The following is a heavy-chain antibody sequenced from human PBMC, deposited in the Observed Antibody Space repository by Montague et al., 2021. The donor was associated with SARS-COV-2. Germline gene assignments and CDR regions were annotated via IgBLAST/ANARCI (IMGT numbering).Heavy chain of an antibody. Sequence: SETLSLTCTVSGGSISSSNYYWGWVRQPPGKGLEWIGSISYRGDPYYNPSLKSRLTISVDTSQNQFSLKLSSVTAADTAVYYCARGALFYDSSGYYSDAFDIWGQGTMVTVSS. CDR3: ARGALFYDSSGYYSDAFDI. D-gene: IGHD3-22*01. CDR2: ISYRGDP. CDR1: GGSISSSNYY. V-gene: IGHV4-39*01. J-gene: IGHJ3*02.